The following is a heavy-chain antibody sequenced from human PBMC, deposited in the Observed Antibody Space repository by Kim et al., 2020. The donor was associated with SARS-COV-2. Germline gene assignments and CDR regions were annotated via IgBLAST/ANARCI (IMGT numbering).Heavy chain of an antibody. CDR1: GFTVSSNY. D-gene: IGHD3-10*01. CDR2: IYSGGST. V-gene: IGHV3-66*02. CDR3: ARWVETWFGELSVATKNYFDY. Sequence: GGSLRLSCAASGFTVSSNYMSWVRQAPGKGLEWVSVIYSGGSTYYADSVKGRFTISRDNSKNTLYLQMNSLRAEDTAVYYCARWVETWFGELSVATKNYFDYWGQGTLVTVSS. J-gene: IGHJ4*02.